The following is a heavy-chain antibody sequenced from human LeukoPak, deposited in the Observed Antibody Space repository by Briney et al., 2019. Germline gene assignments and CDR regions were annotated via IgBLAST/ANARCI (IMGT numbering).Heavy chain of an antibody. CDR3: AKSVPTRGWYFDL. CDR2: ISGSGAGT. Sequence: GGPLRLSCAASGFTFSNYAMSWVRQAPGKGLEWVSGISGSGAGTYYADSVKGRFTISRDNSKNTLYLQMNSLRAEDTAVYYCAKSVPTRGWYFDLWGRGTLVTVSS. CDR1: GFTFSNYA. J-gene: IGHJ2*01. V-gene: IGHV3-23*01.